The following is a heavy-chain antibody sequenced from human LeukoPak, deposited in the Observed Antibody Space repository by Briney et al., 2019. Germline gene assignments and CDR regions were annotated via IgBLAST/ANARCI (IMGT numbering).Heavy chain of an antibody. CDR1: GYTFTCYY. J-gene: IGHJ3*02. CDR2: INPNSGGT. D-gene: IGHD2-8*01. CDR3: AREDAGVRDAFDI. Sequence: ASVKVSFKASGYTFTCYYMNWVRQAPGQGLEWMGWINPNSGGTNYAQKFQGRVTMTRDTSISTAYMELSRLRSDDRAVYYCAREDAGVRDAFDIWGQGTMVTVSS. V-gene: IGHV1-2*02.